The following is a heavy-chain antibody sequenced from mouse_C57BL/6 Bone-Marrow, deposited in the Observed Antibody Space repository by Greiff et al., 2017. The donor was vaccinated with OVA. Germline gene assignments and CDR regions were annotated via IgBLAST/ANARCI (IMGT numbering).Heavy chain of an antibody. D-gene: IGHD1-1*01. V-gene: IGHV2-9-1*01. CDR2: IWTGGGT. CDR1: GFSLTSYA. J-gene: IGHJ4*01. Sequence: VQLQQSGPGLVAPSQSLSITCTVSGFSLTSYAISWVRQPPGKGLEWLGVIWTGGGTNYNSALKSRLSISKDNSKSQVFLKMNSLQTDDTARYYCASPYYYGSGYAMDYWGQGTSVTVSS. CDR3: ASPYYYGSGYAMDY.